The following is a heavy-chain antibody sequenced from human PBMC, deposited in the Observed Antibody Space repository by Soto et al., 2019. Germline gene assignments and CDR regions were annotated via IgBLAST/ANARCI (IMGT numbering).Heavy chain of an antibody. V-gene: IGHV4-59*02. Sequence: SETLSLTCTVSGGSVRDYYWSWIRQPPGKGLEWIGNIYYIGNTNYNPSLKSRVTISVDTSKNQFSLKLSSVTAADTAVYYCARPTYNSGSPFDYWGQGTLVTVSS. J-gene: IGHJ4*02. D-gene: IGHD1-20*01. CDR2: IYYIGNT. CDR1: GGSVRDYY. CDR3: ARPTYNSGSPFDY.